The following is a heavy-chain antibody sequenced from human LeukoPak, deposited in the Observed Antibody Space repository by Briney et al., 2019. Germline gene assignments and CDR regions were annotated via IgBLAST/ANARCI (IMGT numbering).Heavy chain of an antibody. J-gene: IGHJ6*03. Sequence: SETLSLTCTVSGGSVRSNNYYWGWIRQPPGKGLEWVGNIFYSGNIYYNPSLKSRVTISVDTSKNQFSLNLSSVTAADTAVYYCARAYWLGLQPYYYYMDVWGKGTTVTISS. CDR1: GGSVRSNNYY. CDR3: ARAYWLGLQPYYYYMDV. V-gene: IGHV4-39*07. D-gene: IGHD1-7*01. CDR2: IFYSGNI.